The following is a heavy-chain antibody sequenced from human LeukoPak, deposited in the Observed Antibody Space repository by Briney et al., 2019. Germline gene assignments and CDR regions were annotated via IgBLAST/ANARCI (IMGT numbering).Heavy chain of an antibody. D-gene: IGHD3-10*01. Sequence: GGSLRLSCAASGFTFNSYWMHWVRHAPGKGLVWVSRMSGDGRSTSYADSVKGRFSISRDNAKNTLYLQMDSLRGEDTAVYYCASGYYGSGSYLTPWGQGTLVTVSS. CDR2: MSGDGRST. J-gene: IGHJ5*02. CDR3: ASGYYGSGSYLTP. CDR1: GFTFNSYW. V-gene: IGHV3-74*01.